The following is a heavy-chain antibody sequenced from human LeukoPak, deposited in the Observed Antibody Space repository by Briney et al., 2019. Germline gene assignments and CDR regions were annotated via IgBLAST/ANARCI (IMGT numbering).Heavy chain of an antibody. CDR3: AKDGSPLRFLEWLGY. V-gene: IGHV3-23*01. Sequence: GGSLRLSCAASGFTFSSYAMSWVRQAPGKGLEWVSAISGSGGSTYYADSGKGRFTISRDNSKSTLYLQMNSLRAEDTAVYYCAKDGSPLRFLEWLGYWGQGTLVTVSS. J-gene: IGHJ4*02. CDR1: GFTFSSYA. D-gene: IGHD3-3*01. CDR2: ISGSGGST.